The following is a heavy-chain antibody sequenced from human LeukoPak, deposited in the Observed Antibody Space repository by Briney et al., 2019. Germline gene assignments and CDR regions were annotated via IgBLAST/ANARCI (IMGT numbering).Heavy chain of an antibody. CDR1: GGSISSYY. D-gene: IGHD2-2*01. V-gene: IGHV4-59*01. J-gene: IGHJ4*02. CDR2: IYYSGST. Sequence: PPETLSLTCTVSGGSISSYYWSWIRQPPGKGLEWIGYIYYSGSTNYNPSLKSRVTISVDTSKNQFSLKLSSVTAADTAVYYCARMGSGTSFDYWGQGTLVTVSS. CDR3: ARMGSGTSFDY.